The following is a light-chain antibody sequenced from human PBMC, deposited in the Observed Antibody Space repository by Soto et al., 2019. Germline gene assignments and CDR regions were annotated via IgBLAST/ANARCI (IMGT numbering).Light chain of an antibody. Sequence: DIVMTQSPDSLAVSLGERATINCKSSQSVLYSSNNKNYLAWYQQKPGQPPKLLIYWASTRESGVPDRFSGIGSGTDFTPSISSLQAEDVAVYYCLQYYTTLTWTFGQGTKVEIK. J-gene: IGKJ1*01. CDR3: LQYYTTLTWT. CDR2: WAS. CDR1: QSVLYSSNNKNY. V-gene: IGKV4-1*01.